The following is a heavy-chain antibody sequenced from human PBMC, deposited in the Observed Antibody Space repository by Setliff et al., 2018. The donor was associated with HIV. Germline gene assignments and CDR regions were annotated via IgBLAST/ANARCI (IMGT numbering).Heavy chain of an antibody. CDR2: ILYSGNS. CDR3: ATEGREKLALFDH. V-gene: IGHV4-59*11. D-gene: IGHD6-6*01. Sequence: KLSETLSLTCNVSGLSMRAHHWSWVRLPPGKTLEWLGYILYSGNSNYNPSFKNRVTISLNEAKRQFSLDLKSVTSADTAVYYCATEGREKLALFDHWGLGTLVTVSS. CDR1: GLSMRAHH. J-gene: IGHJ4*02.